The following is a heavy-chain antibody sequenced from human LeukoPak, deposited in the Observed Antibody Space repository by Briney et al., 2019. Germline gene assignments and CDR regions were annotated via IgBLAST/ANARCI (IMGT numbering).Heavy chain of an antibody. CDR2: ISYDGSNK. Sequence: GRSLRLPCAASGFTFSSYAMHWVRQAPGKGLEWVAVISYDGSNKYYADSVKGRFTISRDNSKNTLYLQMNSLRAEDTAVYYCAREIETGDFYYYYYGMDVWGQGTTVTVSS. V-gene: IGHV3-30*04. CDR1: GFTFSSYA. J-gene: IGHJ6*02. D-gene: IGHD7-27*01. CDR3: AREIETGDFYYYYYGMDV.